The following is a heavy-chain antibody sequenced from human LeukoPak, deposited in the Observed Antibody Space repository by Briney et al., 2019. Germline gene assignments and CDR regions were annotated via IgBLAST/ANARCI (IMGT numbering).Heavy chain of an antibody. D-gene: IGHD3-16*01. CDR3: AKDLSSGGGYD. Sequence: GGSLRLSCAASRFNFTNYVMHWVRQAPGKGLEWVSFIGSDGSDKHYADSVKGRLTISRDNSKNTLYLQMNSLRPEDTAVYYCAKDLSSGGGYDWGQGTLVTVSS. J-gene: IGHJ4*02. CDR1: RFNFTNYV. V-gene: IGHV3-30*02. CDR2: IGSDGSDK.